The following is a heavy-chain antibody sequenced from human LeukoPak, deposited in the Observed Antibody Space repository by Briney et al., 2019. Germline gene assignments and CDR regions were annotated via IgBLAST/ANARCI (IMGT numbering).Heavy chain of an antibody. V-gene: IGHV4-39*01. J-gene: IGHJ4*02. CDR1: GGSISSSSYY. CDR2: IYYSGST. D-gene: IGHD1-26*01. Sequence: SQTLSLTCTVSGGSISSSSYYWGWIRQPPGKGLEWIGSIYYSGSTYYNPSLKSRVTISVDTSKNQFSLKLSSVTAADTAVYYCASGRVGATDDWGQGTLVTVSA. CDR3: ASGRVGATDD.